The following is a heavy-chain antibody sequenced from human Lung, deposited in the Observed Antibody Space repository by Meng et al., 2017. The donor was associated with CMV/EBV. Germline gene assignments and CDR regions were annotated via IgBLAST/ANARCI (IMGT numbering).Heavy chain of an antibody. CDR1: GYIFTDYR. D-gene: IGHD3-3*01. CDR3: ASKLYYDFWSAYRGAEGVDPFHI. V-gene: IGHV1-2*02. J-gene: IGHJ3*02. Sequence: ASVXVSXKASGYIFTDYRMHWVRQAPGQGLEWMGWISPNNGGTNYVQKFQGRVTMTRDTSISTAYLELNRLTYADTAVYYCASKLYYDFWSAYRGAEGVDPFHIWXQGTAVTVSS. CDR2: ISPNNGGT.